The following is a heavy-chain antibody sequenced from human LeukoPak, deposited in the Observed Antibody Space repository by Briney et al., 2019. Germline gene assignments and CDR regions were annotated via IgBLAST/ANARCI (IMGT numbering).Heavy chain of an antibody. CDR3: AQRYSSGWYPY. V-gene: IGHV3-23*01. Sequence: GGSLRLSCAVSGFSVSSFGMSWVRQAPGKGLEWISAISLIGETTYYADSVKGRFIISRDNSENTLYLQLSSLRAEDTAVYYCAQRYSSGWYPYWRQGSLVSVSP. D-gene: IGHD6-13*01. CDR1: GFSVSSFG. J-gene: IGHJ4*02. CDR2: ISLIGETT.